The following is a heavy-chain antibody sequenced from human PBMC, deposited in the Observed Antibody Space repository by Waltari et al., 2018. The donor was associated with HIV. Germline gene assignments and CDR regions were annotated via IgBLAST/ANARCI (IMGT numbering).Heavy chain of an antibody. CDR3: ARDSAPGLAVDDDDGEFFYYGLDV. D-gene: IGHD6-19*01. V-gene: IGHV4-34*01. J-gene: IGHJ6*01. CDR2: VNHVGRT. CDR1: GGSFSGYY. Sequence: QVHLEQWGTGLLRPSETLSLTCAVYGGSFSGYYWSWIRQSPGRGLGWIGEVNHVGRTNYSPSLKGRVTVSVDNSKTQFSLTMRSVTAADTAVYYCARDSAPGLAVDDDDGEFFYYGLDVWGQGTTVTVSS.